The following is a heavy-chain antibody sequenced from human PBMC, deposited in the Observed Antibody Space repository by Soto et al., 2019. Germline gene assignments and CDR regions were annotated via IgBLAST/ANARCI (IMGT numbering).Heavy chain of an antibody. CDR2: TTYDGGIK. CDR1: GFTLDSYG. J-gene: IGHJ6*02. D-gene: IGHD1-1*01. CDR3: AGALENPYFYYGLNV. V-gene: IGHV3-30*03. Sequence: GGSLRLSCAGYGFTLDSYGMHWVRQAPGKGPEWVAATTYDGGIKHYVDSVKGRFTISRDNSKNTLYLQMNSLRVEDTATYYCAGALENPYFYYGLNVWGQGTTVTVS.